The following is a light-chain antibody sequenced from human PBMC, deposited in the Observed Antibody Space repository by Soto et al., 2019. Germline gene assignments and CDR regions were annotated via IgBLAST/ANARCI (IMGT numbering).Light chain of an antibody. Sequence: DIPMTQSPSSLSASVGDRVTITCRASQSISSYLNWYQQKPGKAPKLLIYAASSLQSGVPSRFSGSGSGTDFTLTISSLQPEDFAIYYCQQSYSTGVTFGGGTKVEIK. V-gene: IGKV1-39*01. CDR1: QSISSY. CDR3: QQSYSTGVT. CDR2: AAS. J-gene: IGKJ4*01.